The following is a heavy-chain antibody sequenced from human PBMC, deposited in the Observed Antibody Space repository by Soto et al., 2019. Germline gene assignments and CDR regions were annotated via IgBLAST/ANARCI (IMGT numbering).Heavy chain of an antibody. CDR1: GFTFSSYA. V-gene: IGHV3-30-3*01. Sequence: QVQLVESGGGVVQPGRSLRLSCAASGFTFSSYAMHWVRQAPGNGLEWVAVISYDGSNKYYADSVKGRFTISRDNSKNTLYLQMNSLRAEDTAVYYCARDRWGNHYDSSGYLDYWGQGTLVTVSS. D-gene: IGHD3-22*01. CDR3: ARDRWGNHYDSSGYLDY. J-gene: IGHJ4*02. CDR2: ISYDGSNK.